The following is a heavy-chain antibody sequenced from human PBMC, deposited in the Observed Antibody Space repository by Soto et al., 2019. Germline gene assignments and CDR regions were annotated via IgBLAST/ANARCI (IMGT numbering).Heavy chain of an antibody. J-gene: IGHJ4*02. V-gene: IGHV3-21*06. CDR3: ARESEDLTSNFDY. CDR2: ISSTTNYI. CDR1: GFTYTRYS. Sequence: SLRLSCAASGFTYTRYSMNWVRQAPGKGLEWVSSISSTTNYIYYGDSMKGRFTISRDNAKNSLYLEMNSLRAEDTAVYYCARESEDLTSNFDYWGQGTLVTVSS.